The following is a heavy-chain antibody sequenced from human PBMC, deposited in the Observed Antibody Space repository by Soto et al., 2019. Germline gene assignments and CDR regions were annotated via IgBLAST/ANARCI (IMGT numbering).Heavy chain of an antibody. CDR1: GGSIRSSSYY. Sequence: SETLSLTCTVSGGSIRSSSYYWGWIRQPPGKGLEWIGSIYYSGSTYYNPSLKSRVTISVDTSKNQFSLKLSSVTAADTAVYYCARQNGNRPYYDFWSGYFRDYYYYMDVWGKGTTVTVSS. D-gene: IGHD3-3*01. V-gene: IGHV4-39*01. CDR3: ARQNGNRPYYDFWSGYFRDYYYYMDV. J-gene: IGHJ6*03. CDR2: IYYSGST.